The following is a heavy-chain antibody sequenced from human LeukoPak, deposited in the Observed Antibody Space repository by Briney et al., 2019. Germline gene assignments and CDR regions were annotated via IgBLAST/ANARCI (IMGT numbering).Heavy chain of an antibody. V-gene: IGHV3-23*01. Sequence: SGGSLRLSCAASGFTFSNYAMSWVRQAPGKGLEWVSATVGNGGSTYYADSVKGRFTISGDNSKNTLYLQMNSLRAEDTALYYCARNEYETLDYWGQGTLVTVSS. CDR3: ARNEYETLDY. J-gene: IGHJ4*02. CDR1: GFTFSNYA. D-gene: IGHD2/OR15-2a*01. CDR2: TVGNGGST.